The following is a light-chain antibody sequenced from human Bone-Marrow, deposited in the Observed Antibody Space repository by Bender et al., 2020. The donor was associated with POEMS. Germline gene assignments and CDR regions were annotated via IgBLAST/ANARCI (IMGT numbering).Light chain of an antibody. J-gene: IGLJ2*01. CDR2: DVS. Sequence: QSALTQPASVSGSPGQSITISCTGTSRDVGGYNYVSWYQQHPGKAPKLMIYDVSNRPSGVSDRFSGSKSGSTASLTISGLQSEDEAVYFCSSYTSGTTLKVFGGGTKLTVL. CDR1: SRDVGGYNY. V-gene: IGLV2-14*03. CDR3: SSYTSGTTLKV.